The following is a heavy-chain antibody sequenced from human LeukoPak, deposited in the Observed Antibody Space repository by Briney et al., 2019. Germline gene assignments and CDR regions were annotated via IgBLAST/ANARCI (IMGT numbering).Heavy chain of an antibody. V-gene: IGHV4-34*01. J-gene: IGHJ5*02. D-gene: IGHD3-10*01. CDR1: GGSLNGHY. CDR2: IHDSGST. CDR3: ARGFGSGNYYYGWFDP. Sequence: PSETLSLTCAVYGGSLNGHYWSWIRQPPGMGLEWIGFIHDSGSTLYNPSLKSRIIISRDVSRNQFSLQLTSVTAADTAVYYCARGFGSGNYYYGWFDPWGQGALVTVSS.